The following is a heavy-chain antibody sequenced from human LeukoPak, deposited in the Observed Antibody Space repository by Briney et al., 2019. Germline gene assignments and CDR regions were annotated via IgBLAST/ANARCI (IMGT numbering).Heavy chain of an antibody. CDR3: ARGAVVPAAGFDP. Sequence: SETLSLTCAVYGGPFSGYYWSWIRQPPGKGLEWIGEINHSGSTNYNPSLKSRVTISVDTSKNQFSLKLSSVTAADTAVYYCARGAVVPAAGFDPWGQGTLVTVSS. D-gene: IGHD2-2*01. J-gene: IGHJ5*02. CDR2: INHSGST. V-gene: IGHV4-34*01. CDR1: GGPFSGYY.